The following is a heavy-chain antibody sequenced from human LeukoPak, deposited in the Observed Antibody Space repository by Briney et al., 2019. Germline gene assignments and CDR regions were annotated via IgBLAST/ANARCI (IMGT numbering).Heavy chain of an antibody. CDR2: IVGYGGAT. Sequence: GGSLRLSCAVSGFTFTSTVMTWVRQAPGKGLEWVSTIVGYGGATYYADSVKGRFTISRDTSKNTLCLQMNNLGADDTAMYFCAKGRYSDGTDFDYWGQGTLVAVSP. V-gene: IGHV3-23*01. J-gene: IGHJ4*02. CDR3: AKGRYSDGTDFDY. D-gene: IGHD5-18*01. CDR1: GFTFTSTV.